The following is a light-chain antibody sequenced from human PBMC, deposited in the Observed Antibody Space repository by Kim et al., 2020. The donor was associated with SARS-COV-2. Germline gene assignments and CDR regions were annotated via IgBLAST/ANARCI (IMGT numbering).Light chain of an antibody. J-gene: IGLJ2*01. CDR3: NSRDSSGNHP. Sequence: SSELTQDPAVSVALGQTVRITCQGDSLRIYYASWYQQKPGQAPVLVIYDKNNRPSGIPDRFSGSNSGNTASLTITGAQAEDEADYYCNSRDSSGNHPFGGGTQLAVL. CDR2: DKN. V-gene: IGLV3-19*01. CDR1: SLRIYY.